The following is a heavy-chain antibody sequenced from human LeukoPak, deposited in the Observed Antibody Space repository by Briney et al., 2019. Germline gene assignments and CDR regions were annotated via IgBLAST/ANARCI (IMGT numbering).Heavy chain of an antibody. J-gene: IGHJ5*02. CDR3: ARGPGGSWSNWFDP. CDR2: IYHSGST. Sequence: SETLSLTCAVSGGSISSSNWWSWVRQPPGKGLEWSGEIYHSGSTNYNPSLKSRVTISVDKSKNQFSLKLSSVTAADTAVYYCARGPGGSWSNWFDPWGQGTLVTVSS. D-gene: IGHD6-13*01. V-gene: IGHV4-4*02. CDR1: GGSISSSNW.